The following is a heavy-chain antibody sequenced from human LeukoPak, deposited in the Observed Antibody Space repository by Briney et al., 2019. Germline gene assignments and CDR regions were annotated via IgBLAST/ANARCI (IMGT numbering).Heavy chain of an antibody. V-gene: IGHV3-53*05. CDR3: ARDLEIAHDFWSGYYFLFEDYHGAWGY. D-gene: IGHD3-3*01. J-gene: IGHJ4*02. Sequence: GGSLRLSCTVSGFTVSSNSMSWVRQAPGKGLEWVSFIYSDNTHYSDSVKGRFTISRDNSKNTLYLQMNSLRSDDTAVYYCARDLEIAHDFWSGYYFLFEDYHGAWGYWGQGTLVTVSS. CDR1: GFTVSSNS. CDR2: IYSDNT.